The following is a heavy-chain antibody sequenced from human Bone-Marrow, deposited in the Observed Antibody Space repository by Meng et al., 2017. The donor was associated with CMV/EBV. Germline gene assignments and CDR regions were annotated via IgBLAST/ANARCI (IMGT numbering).Heavy chain of an antibody. CDR1: GYTFSTYD. CDR3: ARTQIAVEAGGTKTKYYYYGLDV. J-gene: IGHJ6*02. Sequence: ASVKVSCKGSGYTFSTYDINWVRPATGQGLEWMGWMNANSGNTGYAQKFQGRVSMTRDTSTSTANMELSNLRSEDTAVYFRARTQIAVEAGGTKTKYYYYGLDVWGQGTTVTVSS. V-gene: IGHV1-8*02. D-gene: IGHD6-13*01. CDR2: MNANSGNT.